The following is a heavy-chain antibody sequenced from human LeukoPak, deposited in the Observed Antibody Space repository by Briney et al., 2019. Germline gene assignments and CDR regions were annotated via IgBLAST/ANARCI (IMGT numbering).Heavy chain of an antibody. CDR1: GFTVSAYA. D-gene: IGHD3-22*01. Sequence: TGGSLRLSCAVSGFTVSAYAMSWVRQAPGKGLECVSAMRGGGGMTYYADCVKGRFSISRDNSKNPLHLQMNSLRAEDTAVYYGAKGAMPYYDGSGYNYFDYWGQGSPVAVSS. V-gene: IGHV3-23*01. J-gene: IGHJ4*02. CDR2: MRGGGGMT. CDR3: AKGAMPYYDGSGYNYFDY.